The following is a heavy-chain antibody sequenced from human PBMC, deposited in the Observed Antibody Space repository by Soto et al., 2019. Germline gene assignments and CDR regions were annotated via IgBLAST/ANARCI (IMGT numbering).Heavy chain of an antibody. CDR1: GGSVSSDKYL. D-gene: IGHD3-10*01. CDR2: IRYGGATSGTT. J-gene: IGHJ3*02. V-gene: IGHV4-39*01. Sequence: QVQLQESGPRLVKPSETLTLKCTVSGGSVSSDKYLWGCIRQPPGKGLDWVASIRYGGATSGTTCAHASLGGRLTISLDTSADQVSLRLTSVTAKDTAVYYCARHDDHRSPPLGFHIWGQGTLVTVSS. CDR3: ARHDDHRSPPLGFHI.